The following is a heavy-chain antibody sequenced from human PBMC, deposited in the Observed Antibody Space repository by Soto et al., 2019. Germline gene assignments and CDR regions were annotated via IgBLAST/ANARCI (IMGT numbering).Heavy chain of an antibody. D-gene: IGHD1-26*01. Sequence: QVQLVESGGGVVQPGRSLRLSCAASGFTFSSYGMHWVRQAPGKGLEWVAVIWYDGSNKYYADSVKGRFTISRDNSKNTLYLQMNSLRAEDTAVYYCARAERGWEPSGFDYWGQGTLVTVSS. V-gene: IGHV3-33*01. J-gene: IGHJ4*02. CDR1: GFTFSSYG. CDR2: IWYDGSNK. CDR3: ARAERGWEPSGFDY.